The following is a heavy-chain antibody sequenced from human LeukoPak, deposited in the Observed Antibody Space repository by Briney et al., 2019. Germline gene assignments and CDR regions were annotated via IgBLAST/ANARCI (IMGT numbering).Heavy chain of an antibody. Sequence: SETLSLTCTVSGGSISSYYWSWIRQPPGKGLGWIGYIYYSGSTNYNPSLKSRVTISVDTSKNQFSLKLSSVTAADTAVYYCARIPSEYYPYYYGMDVWGQGTTVTVSS. CDR3: ARIPSEYYPYYYGMDV. D-gene: IGHD3-10*01. CDR2: IYYSGST. J-gene: IGHJ6*02. V-gene: IGHV4-59*01. CDR1: GGSISSYY.